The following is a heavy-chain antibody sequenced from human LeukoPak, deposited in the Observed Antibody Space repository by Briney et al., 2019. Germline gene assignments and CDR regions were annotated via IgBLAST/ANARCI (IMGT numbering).Heavy chain of an antibody. J-gene: IGHJ4*02. V-gene: IGHV3-9*01. CDR3: ARVGWSTESYYFDY. CDR1: GFTFDDYA. D-gene: IGHD2-15*01. CDR2: INWNSGNI. Sequence: GGSLRLSCAASGFTFDDYAMHWVRQAPGKGLEWVSAINWNSGNIGYADSVKGRFTISRDNAKNSLYLQMSSLRAEDTALYYCARVGWSTESYYFDYWGQGTLVTVSS.